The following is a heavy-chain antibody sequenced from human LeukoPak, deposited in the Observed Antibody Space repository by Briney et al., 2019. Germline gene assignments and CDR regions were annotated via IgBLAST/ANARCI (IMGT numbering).Heavy chain of an antibody. Sequence: GESLKISCKGSGYSFTSYWIGWVRQMPGEGLEWMGIIYPGDSDTRYSPSFQGQVTISADKSISTAYLQWSSLKASDTAMYYCARQNDYGDYATGFDPWGQGTLVTVSS. J-gene: IGHJ5*02. CDR3: ARQNDYGDYATGFDP. V-gene: IGHV5-51*01. CDR2: IYPGDSDT. D-gene: IGHD4-17*01. CDR1: GYSFTSYW.